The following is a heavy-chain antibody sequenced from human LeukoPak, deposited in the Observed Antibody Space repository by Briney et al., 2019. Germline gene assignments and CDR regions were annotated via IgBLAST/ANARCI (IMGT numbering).Heavy chain of an antibody. CDR3: VTGIAVAAY. Sequence: GSLRLSCAASGFTFSNAWMSWVRQAPGKGLQWVGRIKSNSADGTTYYTTPVKGRFTISRDDSRNTLFLQMNSLKTEDTAVYYCVTGIAVAAYWGQGTLVTVSS. D-gene: IGHD6-19*01. CDR2: IKSNSADGTT. CDR1: GFTFSNAW. J-gene: IGHJ4*02. V-gene: IGHV3-15*01.